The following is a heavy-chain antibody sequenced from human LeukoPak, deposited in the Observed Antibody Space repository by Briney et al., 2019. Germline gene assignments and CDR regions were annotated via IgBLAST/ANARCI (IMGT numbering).Heavy chain of an antibody. J-gene: IGHJ4*02. CDR3: ALRGYIYEYYFDY. V-gene: IGHV3-23*01. D-gene: IGHD5-18*01. CDR1: GFTFSSYA. CDR2: ISGSGGST. Sequence: GGSPRLSCAASGFTFSSYAMSWVRQAPGKGLEWVSTISGSGGSTYYADSVKGRFTISRDNSKNTLYLQMNSLRAEDTAVYYCALRGYIYEYYFDYWGQGTLVTVSS.